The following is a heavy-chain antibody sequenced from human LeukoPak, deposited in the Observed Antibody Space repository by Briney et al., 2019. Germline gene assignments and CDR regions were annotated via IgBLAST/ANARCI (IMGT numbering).Heavy chain of an antibody. CDR1: GFTFSSYS. CDR2: ISSSSSYI. V-gene: IGHV3-21*01. Sequence: PGGSLRLSCAASGFTFSSYSMNWVRQAPGEGLEWVSSISSSSSYIYYADSVKGRFTISRDNDKNSLYLQMNSLRAEDTAVYYCARDLGDSSGYSFDYWGQGTLVTVSS. CDR3: ARDLGDSSGYSFDY. D-gene: IGHD3-22*01. J-gene: IGHJ4*02.